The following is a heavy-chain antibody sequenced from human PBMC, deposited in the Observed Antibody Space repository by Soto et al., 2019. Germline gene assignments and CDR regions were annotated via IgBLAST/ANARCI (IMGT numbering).Heavy chain of an antibody. V-gene: IGHV1-18*01. CDR3: AIDWAPAGPLAS. D-gene: IGHD6-13*01. Sequence: QVQLVQSGAEVKKPGASVKVSCKASGYTFTSYGISWVRQAPGQGLEWMGWIGAYNGNTNYAQKLQGRVTMTTDTSTSTAYRERRSLISDHTGVNDRAIDWAPAGPLASGGQGPLFPFSS. J-gene: IGHJ4*02. CDR1: GYTFTSYG. CDR2: IGAYNGNT.